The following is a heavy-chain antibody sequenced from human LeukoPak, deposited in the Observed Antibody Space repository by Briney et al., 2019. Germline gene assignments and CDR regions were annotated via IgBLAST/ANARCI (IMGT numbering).Heavy chain of an antibody. CDR2: IYSGGST. D-gene: IGHD3-22*01. J-gene: IGHJ4*02. V-gene: IGHV3-53*01. CDR3: ARDGFYYDSSGPFDY. CDR1: GFTVSSNF. Sequence: GGSLRLSCAASGFTVSSNFMSWVRQAPGKGLEWVSVIYSGGSTYYADSVKGRFTISRDNSKNTLYLQMNSLRAEDTAVYYCARDGFYYDSSGPFDYWGQGTLVTVSS.